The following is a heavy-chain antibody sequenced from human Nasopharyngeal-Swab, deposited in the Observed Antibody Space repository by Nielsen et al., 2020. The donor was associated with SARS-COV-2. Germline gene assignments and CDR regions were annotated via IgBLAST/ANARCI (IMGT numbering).Heavy chain of an antibody. CDR2: IWFDGRNK. Sequence: GESLKISCAASGFTFSSYGMHWVRQAPGKGLEWVAVIWFDGRNKYYADSVKGRFTISRDNSKNTLHPQMNSLGGEDTAVYYCARDLDYYDNSGYPFDYWGQGTLVTVSS. D-gene: IGHD3-22*01. CDR1: GFTFSSYG. J-gene: IGHJ4*02. V-gene: IGHV3-33*01. CDR3: ARDLDYYDNSGYPFDY.